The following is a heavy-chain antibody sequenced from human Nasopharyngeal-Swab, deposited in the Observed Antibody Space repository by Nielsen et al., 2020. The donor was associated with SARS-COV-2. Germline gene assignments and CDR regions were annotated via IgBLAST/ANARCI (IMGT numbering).Heavy chain of an antibody. CDR1: GGSISSYY. D-gene: IGHD6-13*01. CDR3: ARMGYSSSEIDY. V-gene: IGHV4-34*01. CDR2: INHSGST. J-gene: IGHJ4*02. Sequence: SETLSLTCTVSGGSISSYYWSWIRQPPGKGLEWIGEINHSGSTNYNPSPKSRVTISVDTSKNQFSLKLSSVTAADTAVYYCARMGYSSSEIDYWGQGTLVTVSS.